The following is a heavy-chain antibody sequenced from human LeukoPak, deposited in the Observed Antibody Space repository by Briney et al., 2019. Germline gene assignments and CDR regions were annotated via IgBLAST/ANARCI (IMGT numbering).Heavy chain of an antibody. D-gene: IGHD1-26*01. Sequence: SETLSLTCTVSGGSISSSSYYWGWIRQPPGKGLEWIGSIYYSGSTYYNASLHSRVTISIGTSKNQFSLRLNSVTAADTAMYYCAKSGGYGLIDYWGQGTRVTVSS. V-gene: IGHV4-39*01. CDR1: GGSISSSSYY. CDR2: IYYSGST. CDR3: AKSGGYGLIDY. J-gene: IGHJ4*02.